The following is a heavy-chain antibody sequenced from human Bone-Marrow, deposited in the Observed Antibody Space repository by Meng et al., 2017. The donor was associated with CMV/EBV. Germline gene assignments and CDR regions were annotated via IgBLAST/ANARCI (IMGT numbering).Heavy chain of an antibody. CDR2: INPNSGGP. CDR3: ARPEGAVAGKPVRY. V-gene: IGHV1-2*02. D-gene: IGHD6-19*01. J-gene: IGHJ4*02. Sequence: ASVKVSCKASGYTFSAYYIHWVRQAPGQGLEWMGWINPNSGGPTYARKFQGRVTMTRDTSINTVYMELRRLRSDDRAVYYCARPEGAVAGKPVRYWGQGTLVTVSS. CDR1: GYTFSAYY.